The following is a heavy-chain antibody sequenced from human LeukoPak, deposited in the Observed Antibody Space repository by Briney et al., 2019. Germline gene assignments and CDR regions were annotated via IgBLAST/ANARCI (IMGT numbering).Heavy chain of an antibody. CDR2: INQDGSAK. D-gene: IGHD5-12*01. CDR1: GFLFSNSW. Sequence: PGGSLRLSCADSGFLFSNSWMAWVRQAPGRGLERLANINQDGSAKTCVDSVKGRFTISRDNAKNSLYLQMNSLRAEDTAMYYCARDSGYNAFDYWGQGTLVTVSS. CDR3: ARDSGYNAFDY. J-gene: IGHJ4*02. V-gene: IGHV3-7*05.